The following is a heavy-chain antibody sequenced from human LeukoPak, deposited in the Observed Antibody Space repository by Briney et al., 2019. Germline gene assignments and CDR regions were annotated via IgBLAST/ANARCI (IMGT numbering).Heavy chain of an antibody. CDR1: GGSFSGYY. V-gene: IGHV4-34*01. J-gene: IGHJ5*02. D-gene: IGHD3-10*01. Sequence: SETLSLTRAVYGGSFSGYYWSWIRQPPGKGLEWIGEINHSGSTNYNPSLKSRVTISVDTSKNQFSLKLSSVTAADTAVYYSARGGKRYYYGSGGTFDPWGQGTLVTVSS. CDR2: INHSGST. CDR3: ARGGKRYYYGSGGTFDP.